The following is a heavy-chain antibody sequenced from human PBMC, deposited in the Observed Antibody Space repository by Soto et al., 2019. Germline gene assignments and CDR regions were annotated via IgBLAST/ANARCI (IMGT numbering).Heavy chain of an antibody. CDR2: ISSSGSTI. D-gene: IGHD2-21*01. Sequence: RQAPGKGLEWVSYISSSGSTIYYADSVKGRFTISRDNAKNSLYLQMNSLRAEDTAVYYCARYTNFYFSWCYSYWGHRTLVTASS. V-gene: IGHV3-11*01. CDR3: ARYTNFYFSWCYSY. J-gene: IGHJ4*01.